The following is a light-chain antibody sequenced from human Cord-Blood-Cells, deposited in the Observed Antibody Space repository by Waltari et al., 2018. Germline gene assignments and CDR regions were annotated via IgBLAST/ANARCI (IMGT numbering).Light chain of an antibody. Sequence: DIQMTQSPSSLSASVGDRVTITYRASQSISSYLNWYQQKPGKAPKLLIYAASSLQSGVPSRFSGSGYGTDFTLTLSSLQPEEFATYYCQQSYSTLVYSFGQGTKLEI. CDR1: QSISSY. CDR2: AAS. J-gene: IGKJ2*03. CDR3: QQSYSTLVYS. V-gene: IGKV1-39*01.